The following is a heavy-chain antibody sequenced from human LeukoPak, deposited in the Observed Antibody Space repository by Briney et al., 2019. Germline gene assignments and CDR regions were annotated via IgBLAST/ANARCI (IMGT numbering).Heavy chain of an antibody. CDR3: ARDLSFDY. V-gene: IGHV3-66*01. J-gene: IGHJ4*02. CDR1: GFTVSSNY. CDR2: IYSGGST. Sequence: SGGSLRLSCAASGFTVSSNYMSWVRQAPGKGLECISVIYSGGSTYYADSVKGRFTISRDNSKNTLYLQMNSLRAEDTAVYYCARDLSFDYWGQGTLVTVSS.